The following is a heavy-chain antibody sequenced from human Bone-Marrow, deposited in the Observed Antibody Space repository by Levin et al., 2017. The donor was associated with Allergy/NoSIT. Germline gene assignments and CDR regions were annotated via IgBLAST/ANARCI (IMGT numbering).Heavy chain of an antibody. V-gene: IGHV3-30*18. CDR3: AKINSVRPYYYDSSGYYYFDY. CDR2: ISYDGSNK. D-gene: IGHD3-22*01. CDR1: GFTFSSYG. Sequence: GGSLRLSCAASGFTFSSYGMHWVRQAPGKGLEWVAVISYDGSNKYYADSVKGRFTISRDNSKNTLYLQMNSLRAEDTAVYYCAKINSVRPYYYDSSGYYYFDYWGQGTLVTVSS. J-gene: IGHJ4*02.